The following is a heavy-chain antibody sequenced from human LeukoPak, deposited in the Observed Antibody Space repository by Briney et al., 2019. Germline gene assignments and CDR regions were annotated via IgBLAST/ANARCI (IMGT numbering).Heavy chain of an antibody. CDR3: ARSSSVTIPGYYFDY. J-gene: IGHJ4*02. Sequence: ASVTVSCKASDYTFTSYGISWVRQAPGQGLEWMGWISAYNGNTNYAQKFQGRVTVTTDTYTSTAYMELRSLRSDDTAVYYCARSSSVTIPGYYFDYWGQGTLVTVSS. CDR1: DYTFTSYG. D-gene: IGHD2-21*01. CDR2: ISAYNGNT. V-gene: IGHV1-18*01.